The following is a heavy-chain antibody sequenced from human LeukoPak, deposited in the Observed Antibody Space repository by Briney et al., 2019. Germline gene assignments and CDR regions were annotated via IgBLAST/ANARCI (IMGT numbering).Heavy chain of an antibody. CDR2: IFSSGYT. CDR3: ARRAATGYYFDS. D-gene: IGHD6-13*01. V-gene: IGHV4-59*01. Sequence: GSLRLSCAASGFTFSSYGMSWVRQAPGKGLEWIGYIFSSGYTNYNPSLKSRITISVDTSKNQFSLKLSSVTAADTAVYYCARRAATGYYFDSWGQGTLVTVSS. J-gene: IGHJ4*02. CDR1: GFTFSSYG.